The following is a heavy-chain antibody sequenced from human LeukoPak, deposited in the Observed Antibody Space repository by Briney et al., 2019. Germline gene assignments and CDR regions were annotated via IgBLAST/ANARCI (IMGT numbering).Heavy chain of an antibody. CDR1: GFTFSVYS. J-gene: IGHJ6*03. CDR2: ITSSYSIT. Sequence: GGSLRLSCAASGFTFSVYSINWVRQAPGRGLEWLSSITSSYSITYYAHSVKGRFIIYRDNAKNSLYLQMNSLRDEDMAVYYCAREGVRGRDFYHYIDDRGKGTTITVSS. D-gene: IGHD2/OR15-2a*01. V-gene: IGHV3-21*01. CDR3: AREGVRGRDFYHYIDD.